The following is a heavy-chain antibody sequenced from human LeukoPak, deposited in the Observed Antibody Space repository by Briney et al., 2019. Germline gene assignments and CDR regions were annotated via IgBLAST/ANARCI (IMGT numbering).Heavy chain of an antibody. CDR3: ARDNDYXGNSDLVY. CDR2: IWYDGSNK. V-gene: IGHV3-33*01. CDR1: GFTFSSYG. J-gene: IGHJ4*02. D-gene: IGHD4-23*01. Sequence: GGSLRLSCAASGFTFSSYGMHWVRQAPGKGLEWVAVIWYDGSNKYYADSVKGRFTISRDNSKNTLYLQMNSLRAEDTAVYYCARDNDYXGNSDLVYWGQGTLVTVSS.